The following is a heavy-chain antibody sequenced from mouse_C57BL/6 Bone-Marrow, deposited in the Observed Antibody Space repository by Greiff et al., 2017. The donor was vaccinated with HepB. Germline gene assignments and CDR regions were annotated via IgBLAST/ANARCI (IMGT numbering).Heavy chain of an antibody. CDR2: IYPGSGST. D-gene: IGHD2-5*01. CDR1: GYTFTSYW. CDR3: ARSESNYDAMDY. Sequence: QVQLQQPGAELVKPGASVKMSCKASGYTFTSYWITWVKQRPGQGLEWIGDIYPGSGSTNYNEKFKSKATLTVDTSSSTAYMQLSSLTSEDSAVYYCARSESNYDAMDYWGEGTSVTVSS. J-gene: IGHJ4*01. V-gene: IGHV1-55*01.